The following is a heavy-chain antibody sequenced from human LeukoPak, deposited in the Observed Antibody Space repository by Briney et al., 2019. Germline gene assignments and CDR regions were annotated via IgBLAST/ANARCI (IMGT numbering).Heavy chain of an antibody. J-gene: IGHJ4*02. D-gene: IGHD1-26*01. CDR1: GYTFAVYY. V-gene: IGHV1-2*02. CDR2: INPNSGGT. CDR3: ARSVGAKQYYFDY. Sequence: ASVKVSCKASGYTFAVYYMHWVRQAPGQGLEWMGWINPNSGGTNYAQKFQGRVTMTRDTSISTAYMELSRLRSDDTAVYYCARSVGAKQYYFDYWGQGTLVTVSS.